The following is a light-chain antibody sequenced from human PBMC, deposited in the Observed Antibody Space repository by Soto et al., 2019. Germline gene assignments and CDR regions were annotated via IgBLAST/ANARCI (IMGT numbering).Light chain of an antibody. V-gene: IGLV2-14*03. CDR2: AVS. CDR3: SSYTTSGTLVV. CDR1: RSDVGAYDY. J-gene: IGLJ3*02. Sequence: QSALTQPASVSGSPGQSITISCTGTRSDVGAYDYVSWYQKHPGKAPKLLIYAVSNRPSGSSTRFSGSKSGITASLTISGLQAEDEADYFCSSYTTSGTLVVFGGGTKVTVL.